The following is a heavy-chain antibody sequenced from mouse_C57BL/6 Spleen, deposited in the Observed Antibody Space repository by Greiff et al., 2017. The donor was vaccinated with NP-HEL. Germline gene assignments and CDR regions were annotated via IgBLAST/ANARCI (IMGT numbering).Heavy chain of an antibody. V-gene: IGHV1-19*01. D-gene: IGHD2-4*01. Sequence: EVQLQQSGPVLVKPGASVKMSCKASGYTFTDYYMNWVKQSHGKSLEWIGVINPYNGGTSYNQKFKGKATLTVDKSSSTAYMELNSLTSEDSAVHYCARRWDDYDWYFDVWGTGTTVTVSS. J-gene: IGHJ1*03. CDR2: INPYNGGT. CDR3: ARRWDDYDWYFDV. CDR1: GYTFTDYY.